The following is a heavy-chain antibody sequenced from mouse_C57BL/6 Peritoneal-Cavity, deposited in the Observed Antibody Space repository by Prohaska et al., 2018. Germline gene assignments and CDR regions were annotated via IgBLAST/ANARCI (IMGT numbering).Heavy chain of an antibody. D-gene: IGHD2-4*01. CDR2: IYPGDGDT. CDR1: GYAFSSSW. Sequence: PGASVKISCQASGYAFSSSWMNWVKQRPGKGLEWIGRIYPGDGDTNYNGKFKGKATLTADKSSSTAYMQLSSLTSEDSAVYYCARPYYEGFAYWGQGTLVTVSA. V-gene: IGHV1-82*01. J-gene: IGHJ3*01. CDR3: ARPYYEGFAY.